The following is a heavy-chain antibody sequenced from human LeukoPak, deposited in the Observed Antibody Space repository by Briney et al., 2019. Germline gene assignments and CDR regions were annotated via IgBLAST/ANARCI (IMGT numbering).Heavy chain of an antibody. CDR3: ARGPRTPGNNGMDV. J-gene: IGHJ6*02. V-gene: IGHV1-69*13. CDR2: VIPMSGTA. CDR1: GGTFSSYV. D-gene: IGHD1/OR15-1a*01. Sequence: SVKLSCKASGGTFSSYVINWVRQAPGQGLEWMGGVIPMSGTANYAQKFQGRVTITADVSTSTVYMDLSSLSSEDTAVYYCARGPRTPGNNGMDVWGQGTTVTVSS.